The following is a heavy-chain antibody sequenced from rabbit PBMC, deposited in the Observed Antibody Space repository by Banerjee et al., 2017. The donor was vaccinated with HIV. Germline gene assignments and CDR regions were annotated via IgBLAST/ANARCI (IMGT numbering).Heavy chain of an antibody. Sequence: QEQLEESGGGLVQPEGSLTLTCTASGFTISSSYWICWVRQAPGKGLEWIACIYGGSSGSTYYASWAKGRLTISKTSSTTVTLQMTSLTAADTATYFCARASGSAYGMDLWGPGTLVTVS. CDR3: ARASGSAYGMDL. CDR2: IYGGSSGST. CDR1: GFTISSSYW. V-gene: IGHV1S45*01. J-gene: IGHJ6*01. D-gene: IGHD1-1*01.